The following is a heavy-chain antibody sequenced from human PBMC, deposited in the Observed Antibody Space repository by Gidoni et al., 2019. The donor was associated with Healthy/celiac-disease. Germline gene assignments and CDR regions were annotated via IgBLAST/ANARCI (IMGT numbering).Heavy chain of an antibody. D-gene: IGHD6-13*01. Sequence: QVQLQQWGAGLLKPSETLSLTCAVYGGSFSGYYWSWIRQPPGKGLEWIGEINHSGSTNYNPSLKSRVTISVDTSKNQFSLKLSSVTAADTAVYYCASMTYSSSWPQTFDYWGQGTLVTVSS. V-gene: IGHV4-34*01. CDR2: INHSGST. J-gene: IGHJ4*02. CDR3: ASMTYSSSWPQTFDY. CDR1: GGSFSGYY.